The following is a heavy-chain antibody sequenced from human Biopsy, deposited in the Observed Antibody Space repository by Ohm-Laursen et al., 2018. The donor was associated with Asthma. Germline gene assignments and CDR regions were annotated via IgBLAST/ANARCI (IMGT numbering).Heavy chain of an antibody. D-gene: IGHD3-3*01. V-gene: IGHV3-30-3*01. Sequence: SLRLSCAASGFTFSSYAMHWVRQAPGKGLEWVAVISYDGSNKYYADSVKGRFTISRDNSKNTLYLQMNSLRAEDTAVYYCASQNSGTDFWSGYYYFDYWGQGTLVTVSS. CDR3: ASQNSGTDFWSGYYYFDY. J-gene: IGHJ4*02. CDR2: ISYDGSNK. CDR1: GFTFSSYA.